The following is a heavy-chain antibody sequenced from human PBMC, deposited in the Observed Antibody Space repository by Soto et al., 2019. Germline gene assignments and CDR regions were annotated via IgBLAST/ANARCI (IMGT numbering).Heavy chain of an antibody. CDR1: GGSINSGGYS. CDR2: IYHTGTT. D-gene: IGHD3-10*01. Sequence: LSLTCTVSGGSINSGGYSWTWIRQPPGKGLEWIGFIYHTGTTYYNPSLKSRVTISVDRSKNQFSLKLSSVTAADTAVYYCARGPYYYGSGSYGSSYYYYYGMDVWGQGTTVTVSS. V-gene: IGHV4-30-2*01. J-gene: IGHJ6*02. CDR3: ARGPYYYGSGSYGSSYYYYYGMDV.